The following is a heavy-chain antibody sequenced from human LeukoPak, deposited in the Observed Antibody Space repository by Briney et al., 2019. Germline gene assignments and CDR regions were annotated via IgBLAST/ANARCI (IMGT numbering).Heavy chain of an antibody. Sequence: GGSLRLSCAASGFTFSSYAMHWVRQAPGKGLEWVAVISYDGSNKYYADSVKGRFTISRDNSKNTLYLQMNSLRAEDTAVYYCAPISVAGTRGQFDYWGQGTLVTVSS. CDR3: APISVAGTRGQFDY. CDR1: GFTFSSYA. CDR2: ISYDGSNK. V-gene: IGHV3-30-3*01. J-gene: IGHJ4*02. D-gene: IGHD6-19*01.